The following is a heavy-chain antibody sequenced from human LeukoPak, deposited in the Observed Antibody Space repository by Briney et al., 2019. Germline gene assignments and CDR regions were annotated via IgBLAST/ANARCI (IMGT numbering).Heavy chain of an antibody. V-gene: IGHV3-48*02. Sequence: PGGSLRLSCAASGFTLSSYSMNWVRQAPGKGLEWISYISSVTTTIYYADSVKGRFTISRDSAKNSLYLQMNSLRDEDTAVYYCARGPGTLWFGEVKNAFDIWGQGTMVTVSS. CDR3: ARGPGTLWFGEVKNAFDI. D-gene: IGHD3-10*01. J-gene: IGHJ3*02. CDR2: ISSVTTTI. CDR1: GFTLSSYS.